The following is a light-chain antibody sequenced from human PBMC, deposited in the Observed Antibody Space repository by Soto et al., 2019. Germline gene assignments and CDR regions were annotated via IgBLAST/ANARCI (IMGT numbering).Light chain of an antibody. CDR1: TSDVGGYNY. CDR2: EVT. V-gene: IGLV2-8*01. J-gene: IGLJ1*01. Sequence: QSVLTQPASVSGSLGQSITISCTGTTSDVGGYNYVSWYQQHPGKAPILMIYEVTKRPSGVPDRFSGSKSGNTASLTVSGLQAEDEADYHCASYAGGKNFYVFGTGTKLTVL. CDR3: ASYAGGKNFYV.